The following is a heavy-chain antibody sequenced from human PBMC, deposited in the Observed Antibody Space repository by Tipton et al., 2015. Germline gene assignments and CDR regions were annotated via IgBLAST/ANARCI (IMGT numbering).Heavy chain of an antibody. J-gene: IGHJ3*02. D-gene: IGHD5-12*01. CDR2: ISAYNGNT. CDR3: ARDQDIVPAIPDAFDI. Sequence: QLVQSGAEVKKPGASVKVSCKASGYPFNGYAVTWVRQAPGQGLEWMGWISAYNGNTDYAQKFQDRVTMTTDTSTSTAYMELRSLRSDDTAVYYCARDQDIVPAIPDAFDIWGQGTLVTVSS. CDR1: GYPFNGYA. V-gene: IGHV1-18*01.